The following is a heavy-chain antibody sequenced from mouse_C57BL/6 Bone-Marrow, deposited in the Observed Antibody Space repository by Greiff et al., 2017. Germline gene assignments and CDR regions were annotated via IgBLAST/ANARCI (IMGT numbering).Heavy chain of an antibody. J-gene: IGHJ3*01. CDR1: GYAFSSSW. V-gene: IGHV1-82*01. CDR3: ARTWFAY. CDR2: IYPGDGDT. Sequence: VQLQESGPELVKPGASVKISCKASGYAFSSSWMNWVKQRPGKGLEWIGRIYPGDGDTNYNGKFKGKATLTADKSSSTAYMQLSSLTSEDSAVXFCARTWFAYWGQGTLVTVSA.